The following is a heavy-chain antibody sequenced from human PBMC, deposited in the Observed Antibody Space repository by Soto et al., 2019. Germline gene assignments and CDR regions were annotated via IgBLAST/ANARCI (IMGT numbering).Heavy chain of an antibody. CDR2: INAGNGDT. Sequence: GASVKVSCKASGYTFTTYAMHWVRQAPGQRLEWIGWINAGNGDTKYSQKFQGRVTITRDTSANTAYMELSSLRSEDTAVYYCGYIRGDCGGDCPFDPWGQGTLVTVSS. D-gene: IGHD2-21*02. J-gene: IGHJ5*02. CDR3: GYIRGDCGGDCPFDP. CDR1: GYTFTTYA. V-gene: IGHV1-3*01.